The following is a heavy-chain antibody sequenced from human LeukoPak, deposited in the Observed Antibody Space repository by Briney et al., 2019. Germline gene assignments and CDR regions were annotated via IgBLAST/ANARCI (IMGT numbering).Heavy chain of an antibody. CDR1: GFTVSSNY. J-gene: IGHJ4*02. CDR2: IYSGGST. V-gene: IGHV3-66*01. Sequence: GGSLRLSCAASGFTVSSNYMSWVRQAPGKGLEWVSVIYSGGSTYYAGSVKGRFTISRDNSKNTLYLQMNSLRAEETAVYYCARGVVPAALLRYFDWFPYYFDYWGQGTLVTVSS. CDR3: ARGVVPAALLRYFDWFPYYFDY. D-gene: IGHD3-9*01.